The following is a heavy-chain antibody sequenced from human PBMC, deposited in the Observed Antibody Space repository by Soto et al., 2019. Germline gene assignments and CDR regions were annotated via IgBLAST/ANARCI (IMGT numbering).Heavy chain of an antibody. CDR1: GGSISSGGYY. V-gene: IGHV4-30-4*01. CDR2: IYYSGST. D-gene: IGHD6-13*01. CDR3: ARERPDGSRLDP. Sequence: SETLSLTCTVSGGSISSGGYYWSWVRQPPGKGLEWIGYIYYSGSTYYNPSLKSRVTISVDTSKNQFSLKLSSVAAADTAVYYCARERPDGSRLDPWGQGTLVTVSS. J-gene: IGHJ5*02.